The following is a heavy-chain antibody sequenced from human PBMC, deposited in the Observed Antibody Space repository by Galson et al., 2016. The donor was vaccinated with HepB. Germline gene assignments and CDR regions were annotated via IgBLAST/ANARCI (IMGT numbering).Heavy chain of an antibody. V-gene: IGHV5-51*01. J-gene: IGHJ4*02. Sequence: QSGAAVKKPGESLTISCKGSGYSFTTYWTAWVRQMPGKGLEWMGILYPGDSDTTYSPSFQGQVTISADKPISTAYLQLSSLKASDTAMYYCARPRHPASDSYGYLYWGQGTLVTVSS. CDR2: LYPGDSDT. CDR1: GYSFTTYW. D-gene: IGHD5-18*01. CDR3: ARPRHPASDSYGYLY.